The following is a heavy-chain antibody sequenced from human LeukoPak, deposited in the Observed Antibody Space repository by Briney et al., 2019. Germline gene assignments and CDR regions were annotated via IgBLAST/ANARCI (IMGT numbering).Heavy chain of an antibody. Sequence: ASVKVSCKASGGTFSSYAISWVRQAPGQGLEWMGWISAYNGNTNYAQKLQGRVTMTTDTSTSTAYMELRSLRSDDTAVYYCAREILTFGGVIVPTPTDYWGQGTLVTVSS. CDR1: GGTFSSYA. CDR2: ISAYNGNT. V-gene: IGHV1-18*01. D-gene: IGHD3-16*02. CDR3: AREILTFGGVIVPTPTDY. J-gene: IGHJ4*02.